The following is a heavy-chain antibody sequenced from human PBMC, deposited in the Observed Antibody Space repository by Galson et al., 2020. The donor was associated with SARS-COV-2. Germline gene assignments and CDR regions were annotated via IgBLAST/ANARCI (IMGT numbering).Heavy chain of an antibody. D-gene: IGHD2-21*01. CDR3: AYGRFFFVFDF. V-gene: IGHV2-5*01. J-gene: IGHJ4*03. CDR2: IYWNDAV. CDR1: GVAQSTRGAG. Sequence: SGPTLLQPTEPLTLTCALSGVAQSTRGAGVAGIRQPPGKAREWLALIYWNDAVYYSPSLTSRITVTKDTSKNLLVLKMTNVGPVDTATYFCAYGRFFFVFDFWGHGALVTVSS.